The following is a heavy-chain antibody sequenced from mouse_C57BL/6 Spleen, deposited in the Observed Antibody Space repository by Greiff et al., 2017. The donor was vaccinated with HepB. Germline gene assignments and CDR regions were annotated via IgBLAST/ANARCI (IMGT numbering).Heavy chain of an antibody. D-gene: IGHD1-1*01. CDR1: GYAFSSSW. J-gene: IGHJ2*01. CDR2: IYPGDGDT. CDR3: ATPHLHYYGSSYEGNFDY. Sequence: QVQLQQSGPELVKPGASVKISCKASGYAFSSSWMNWVKQRPGKGLEWIGRIYPGDGDTNYNGKFKGKATLTADKSSSTAYMQLSSLTSEDSAVYFCATPHLHYYGSSYEGNFDYWGQGTTLTVSS. V-gene: IGHV1-82*01.